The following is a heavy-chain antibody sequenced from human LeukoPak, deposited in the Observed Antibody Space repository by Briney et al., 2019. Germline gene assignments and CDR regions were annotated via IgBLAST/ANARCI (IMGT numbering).Heavy chain of an antibody. Sequence: PSETLSLTCTVSGGSISSSSYYWGWIRQPPGKGLEWIGSINYSGSTYYNPSFKSRVTISVDTSKNQFSLKLSSVTAADTAVYYCARPELGYCSGGSCLGVWGQGTLVTVSS. V-gene: IGHV4-39*01. J-gene: IGHJ4*02. CDR1: GGSISSSSYY. D-gene: IGHD2-15*01. CDR3: ARPELGYCSGGSCLGV. CDR2: INYSGST.